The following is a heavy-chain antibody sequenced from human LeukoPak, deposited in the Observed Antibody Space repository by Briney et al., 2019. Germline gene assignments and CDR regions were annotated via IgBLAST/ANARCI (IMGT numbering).Heavy chain of an antibody. J-gene: IGHJ5*02. CDR1: GGSISSYY. CDR3: ARDVAGALSSGWYPNWFDP. V-gene: IGHV4-4*07. CDR2: IYTSGST. D-gene: IGHD6-19*01. Sequence: SETLSLTCTVSGGSISSYYWNWIRQPAGKGLEWIGRIYTSGSTNYNPSLKSRVTISVDKSKNQFSLKLSSVTAADTAVYYCARDVAGALSSGWYPNWFDPWGQGTLVTVSS.